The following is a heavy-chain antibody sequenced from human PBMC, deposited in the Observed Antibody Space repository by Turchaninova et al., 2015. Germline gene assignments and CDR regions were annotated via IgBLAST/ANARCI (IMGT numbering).Heavy chain of an antibody. CDR3: GRQSGSGTFYVYYTDV. D-gene: IGHD3-10*01. CDR2: MYYSGTK. Sequence: QLPLQESGPGLGKPSETLSLPCTVSGASISRDKYDWGLFRQPPGKVLEWIGSMYYSGTKYYNPSLKGRVTIVVDMSKNQFSLKLTSVTAADSAVYYCGRQSGSGTFYVYYTDVWGKGTTVTVSS. J-gene: IGHJ6*03. CDR1: GASISRDKYD. V-gene: IGHV4-39*01.